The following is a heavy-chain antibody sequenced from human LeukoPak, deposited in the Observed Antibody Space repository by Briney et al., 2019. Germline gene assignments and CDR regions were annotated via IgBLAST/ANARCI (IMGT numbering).Heavy chain of an antibody. J-gene: IGHJ6*02. CDR1: GFTFSDYY. D-gene: IGHD3-3*01. Sequence: GGSLRLSCAASGFTFSDYYMSWIRQAPGKGLEWVSYISSSSYTNYADSVKGRFTISRDNAKNSLYLQMNSLRAEDTAVYYCARDRRFAIFGVVIDRGYYGMDVWGQGTTVTVSS. V-gene: IGHV3-11*06. CDR3: ARDRRFAIFGVVIDRGYYGMDV. CDR2: ISSSSYT.